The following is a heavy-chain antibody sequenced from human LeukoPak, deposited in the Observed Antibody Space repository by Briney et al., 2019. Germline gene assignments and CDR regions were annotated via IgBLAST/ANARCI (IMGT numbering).Heavy chain of an antibody. CDR1: GFTFSSYA. CDR3: AKSTSTSSTSSYGMDV. D-gene: IGHD2-2*01. J-gene: IGHJ6*02. CDR2: ISGSGGST. Sequence: GGSLRLSCAASGFTFSSYAMSWVRQAPGKGLEWVSAISGSGGSTYYADSVKGRFTISRDNSKNTLYLQMNSLRAEDTAVYYCAKSTSTSSTSSYGMDVWGQGTTVTVSS. V-gene: IGHV3-23*01.